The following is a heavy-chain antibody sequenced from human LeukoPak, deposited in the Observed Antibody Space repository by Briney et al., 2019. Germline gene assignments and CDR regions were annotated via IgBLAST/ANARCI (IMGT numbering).Heavy chain of an antibody. CDR1: GGTFSSYA. Sequence: ASVKVSCKASGGTFSSYAISWVRQAPGQGLEWMGGIIPIFGTANYAQKFQGRVTITADESTSTAYMELSSLRSEDTGVYYCAGGLYGDYDLDYWGQGTLVTVSS. CDR2: IIPIFGTA. D-gene: IGHD4-17*01. V-gene: IGHV1-69*01. J-gene: IGHJ4*02. CDR3: AGGLYGDYDLDY.